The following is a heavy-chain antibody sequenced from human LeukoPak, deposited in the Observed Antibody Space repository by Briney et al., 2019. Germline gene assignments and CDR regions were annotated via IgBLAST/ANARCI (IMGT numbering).Heavy chain of an antibody. CDR2: ISYDGSNK. V-gene: IGHV3-30*18. J-gene: IGHJ4*02. CDR1: GFTFSSYG. D-gene: IGHD3-10*01. Sequence: GGSLRLSCAASGFTFSSYGMHWVRQAPGKGLEWVAVISYDGSNKYYADSVKGRFTISRDNSKNTLYLQMNSLRAEDTAVYYCAKPLSYGCDYFDYWGQGTLVTVSS. CDR3: AKPLSYGCDYFDY.